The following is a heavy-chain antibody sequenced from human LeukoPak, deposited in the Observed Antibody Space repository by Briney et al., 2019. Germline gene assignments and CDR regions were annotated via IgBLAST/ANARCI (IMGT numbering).Heavy chain of an antibody. V-gene: IGHV3-23*01. Sequence: PGRSLRLSCAASGFPFSSYGMHWVRQAPGKGLEWVSGISETGGTTYYADSVKGRFTISRDNSKNTLYVQMNSLRVEDTAVYYCAKDRSTSRYWYFDLWGRGTLVTVSS. CDR2: ISETGGTT. J-gene: IGHJ2*01. CDR1: GFPFSSYG. CDR3: AKDRSTSRYWYFDL.